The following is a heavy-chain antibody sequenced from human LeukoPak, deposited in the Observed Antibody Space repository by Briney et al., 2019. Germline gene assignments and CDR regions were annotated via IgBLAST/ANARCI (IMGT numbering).Heavy chain of an antibody. D-gene: IGHD3-22*01. CDR3: AREYYDYYDGFDY. J-gene: IGHJ4*02. CDR1: GYTFTSYD. CDR2: ISAYNGNT. Sequence: ASVKVSCKASGYTFTSYDISWLRQAPGQGLEWMGRISAYNGNTNYAQKLQGRVTMTTDTSTRTAYMELRSLRSDDTAVYFCAREYYDYYDGFDYWGQGTLVTVSS. V-gene: IGHV1-18*01.